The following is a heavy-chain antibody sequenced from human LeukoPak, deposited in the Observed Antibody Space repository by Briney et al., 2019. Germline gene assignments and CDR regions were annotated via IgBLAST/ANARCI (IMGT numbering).Heavy chain of an antibody. J-gene: IGHJ4*02. CDR1: GGSISSSSYY. CDR3: ARHGIGDSSRDYFDY. V-gene: IGHV4-39*01. D-gene: IGHD6-13*01. Sequence: SETLSLTCTVSGGSISSSSYYWGWIRQPPGKGLEWIGSIYYSGSTYYNPSLKSRVTISVDTSKNQFSLRLHSVTAADTAVYYCARHGIGDSSRDYFDYWGQGTLVTVSP. CDR2: IYYSGST.